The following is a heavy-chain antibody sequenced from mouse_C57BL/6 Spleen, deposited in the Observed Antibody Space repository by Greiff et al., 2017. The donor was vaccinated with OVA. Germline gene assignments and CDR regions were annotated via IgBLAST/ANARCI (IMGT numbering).Heavy chain of an antibody. CDR1: GYAFSSSW. CDR2: IYPGDGDT. Sequence: VQLQQSGPELVKPGASVKISCKASGYAFSSSWMNWVKQRPGKGLEWIGRIYPGDGDTNYNGKFKGKATLTADKSSSSAYMQLSSLTSEDSAVYFCAREEGFPFAYWGQGTLVTVSA. CDR3: AREEGFPFAY. J-gene: IGHJ3*01. V-gene: IGHV1-82*01.